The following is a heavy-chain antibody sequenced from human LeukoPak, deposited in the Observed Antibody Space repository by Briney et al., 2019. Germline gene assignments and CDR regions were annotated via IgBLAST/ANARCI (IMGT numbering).Heavy chain of an antibody. CDR1: GGSISSYY. J-gene: IGHJ3*02. CDR3: ARHLPRYSGSYLGAWYAFDI. D-gene: IGHD1-26*01. CDR2: IYYSGST. Sequence: PSETLSLTCTVSGGSISSYYWGWIRQPPGKGLEWIGSIYYSGSTYYNPSLKSRVTISVDTSKNQFSLKLSSVTAADTAVYYCARHLPRYSGSYLGAWYAFDIWGQGTMVTVSS. V-gene: IGHV4-39*01.